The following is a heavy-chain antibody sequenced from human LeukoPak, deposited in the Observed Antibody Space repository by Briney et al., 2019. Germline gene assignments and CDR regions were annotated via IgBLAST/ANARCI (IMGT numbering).Heavy chain of an antibody. CDR1: GYTFTSYA. CDR2: INAGNGNT. D-gene: IGHD5-18*01. J-gene: IGHJ4*02. CDR3: AREPNSCGSPFDY. Sequence: ASVKVSCKASGYTFTSYAMHWVRQAPGQRLEWMGWINAGNGNTKYSQKFQGRVTITRDTSASTAYMELSSLRSEDTAVYYCAREPNSCGSPFDYWGQGTLVTVSS. V-gene: IGHV1-3*01.